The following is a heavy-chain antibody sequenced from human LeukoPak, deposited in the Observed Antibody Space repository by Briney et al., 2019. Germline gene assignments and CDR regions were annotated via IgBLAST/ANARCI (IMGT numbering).Heavy chain of an antibody. J-gene: IGHJ4*02. CDR2: ISPSGGST. CDR1: GYTFTSNY. Sequence: ASVKVSCKAFGYTFTSNYMHWVRQAPGQGPEWMGVISPSGGSTTYAQKFQGRVTMTRDTSISTAYMELSRLRSDDTAVYYCASPEGTYYYGSGSYYLFDYWGQGTLVTVSS. D-gene: IGHD3-10*01. V-gene: IGHV1-2*02. CDR3: ASPEGTYYYGSGSYYLFDY.